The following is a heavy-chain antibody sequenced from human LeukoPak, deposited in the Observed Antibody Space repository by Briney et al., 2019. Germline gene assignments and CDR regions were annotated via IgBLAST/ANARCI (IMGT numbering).Heavy chain of an antibody. CDR1: GYTFTTYG. J-gene: IGHJ4*02. CDR3: ARDPTYDYYGSGSYDY. CDR2: ISTYNGDT. D-gene: IGHD3-10*01. V-gene: IGHV1-18*01. Sequence: ASVKVSCKASGYTFTTYGISWVRQAPGQGLEWMGWISTYNGDTNYAQKLQGRVTMTADTSTSTTYMELRSLRSDDTAVYYCARDPTYDYYGSGSYDYWGQGTLVTVSS.